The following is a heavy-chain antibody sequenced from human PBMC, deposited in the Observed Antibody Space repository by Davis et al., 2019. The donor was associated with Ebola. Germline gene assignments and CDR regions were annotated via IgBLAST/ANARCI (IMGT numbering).Heavy chain of an antibody. CDR1: GFNFGIYW. D-gene: IGHD2-15*01. J-gene: IGHJ4*02. CDR2: IKNEESSI. Sequence: GESLKISCAASGFNFGIYWMHWVRQVPGKGLVWVSRIKNEESSIQYADSAKGRFTISRDNGKNTLYLQMSSLRVEDTAVYYCAMGPDSDLSHFDYWGQGTLVTVSS. V-gene: IGHV3-74*03. CDR3: AMGPDSDLSHFDY.